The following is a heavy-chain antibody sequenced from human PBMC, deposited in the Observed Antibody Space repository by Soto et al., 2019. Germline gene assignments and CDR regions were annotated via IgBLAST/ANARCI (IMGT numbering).Heavy chain of an antibody. CDR3: ARDHRYCSGGSCRPYYYYYGMDV. CDR1: AFTFSSYS. V-gene: IGHV3-21*01. Sequence: GRSLRLSCAPSAFTFSSYSMNWVRQAQGRGPEWVAAISGTSDYIYYADSVKGRFTISRDNAKTSLYIQMNSLRAEDTAVYYCARDHRYCSGGSCRPYYYYYGMDVWGQGTTVTVSS. CDR2: ISGTSDYI. D-gene: IGHD2-15*01. J-gene: IGHJ6*02.